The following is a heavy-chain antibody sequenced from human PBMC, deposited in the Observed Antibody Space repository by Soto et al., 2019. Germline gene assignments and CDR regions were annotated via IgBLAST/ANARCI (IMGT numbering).Heavy chain of an antibody. V-gene: IGHV4-30-2*01. J-gene: IGHJ6*02. CDR2: IYHSGST. D-gene: IGHD6-13*01. CDR3: ARDRIAAAGTGWYYYGMDV. Sequence: PSETLSLTCAVSGGSISSGGYSWSWIRQPPGKGLEWIGYIYHSGSTYYNPSLKSRVTISVDRSKNQFSLKLSSVTAADTAVYYCARDRIAAAGTGWYYYGMDVWGQGTTVTVSS. CDR1: GGSISSGGYS.